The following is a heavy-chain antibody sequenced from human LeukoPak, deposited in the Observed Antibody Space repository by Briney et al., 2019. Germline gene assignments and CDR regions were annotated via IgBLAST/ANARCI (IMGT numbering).Heavy chain of an antibody. CDR3: ARRAPDGYNLRAYFDY. J-gene: IGHJ4*02. D-gene: IGHD5-24*01. Sequence: SETLSLTSTVSGGSISSYYWSWIRQPPGKGLEWIGYIYYSGSTNYNPSLKSRVTISVDTSKNQFSLKLSSVTAADTAVYYCARRAPDGYNLRAYFDYWGQGTLVTVSS. V-gene: IGHV4-59*08. CDR1: GGSISSYY. CDR2: IYYSGST.